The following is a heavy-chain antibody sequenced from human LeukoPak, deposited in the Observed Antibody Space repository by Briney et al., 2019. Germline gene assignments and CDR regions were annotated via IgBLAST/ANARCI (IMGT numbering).Heavy chain of an antibody. CDR1: GFTFSSYS. CDR3: ARDLLRAAAGTGY. V-gene: IGHV3-48*04. Sequence: PGGSLRLSCAASGFTFSSYSMNWVRQAPGKGLEWVSYISSSSSTIYYADSVKGRFTISRDNAKNSLYLQMNSLRAEDTAVYYCARDLLRAAAGTGYWGQGTLVTVSS. CDR2: ISSSSSTI. J-gene: IGHJ4*02. D-gene: IGHD6-13*01.